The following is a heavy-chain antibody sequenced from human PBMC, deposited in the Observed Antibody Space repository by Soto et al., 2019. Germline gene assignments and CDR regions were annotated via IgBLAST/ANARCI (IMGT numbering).Heavy chain of an antibody. CDR2: IIPILGIA. D-gene: IGHD6-6*01. CDR3: ARIPRIAALYGMDV. V-gene: IGHV1-69*02. Sequence: QVQLVQSGAEVKKPGSSVKVSCKASGGTFSSYTISWVRQAPGQGLEWMGRIIPILGIANYAQKFQGRVTITAAKSTSTAYMELSTLRSEDTAVYYCARIPRIAALYGMDVWGQGTTVTVSS. CDR1: GGTFSSYT. J-gene: IGHJ6*02.